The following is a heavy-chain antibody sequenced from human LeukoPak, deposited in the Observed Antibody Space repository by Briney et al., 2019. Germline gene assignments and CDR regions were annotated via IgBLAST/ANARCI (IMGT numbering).Heavy chain of an antibody. J-gene: IGHJ4*02. Sequence: PGGSLRLSCAASGFTFSSYAMHWVRQAPGKGLEWVAVISYDGSNKYYADSVKGRFTISRDNSKNTLYLQMNSLRAEDTAVYYCARSGSGSYLGDFFDYWGQGTLVTVSS. D-gene: IGHD1-26*01. CDR2: ISYDGSNK. CDR3: ARSGSGSYLGDFFDY. V-gene: IGHV3-30*04. CDR1: GFTFSSYA.